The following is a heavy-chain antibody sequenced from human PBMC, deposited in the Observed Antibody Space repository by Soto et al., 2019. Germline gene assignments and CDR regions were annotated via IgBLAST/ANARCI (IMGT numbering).Heavy chain of an antibody. V-gene: IGHV4-31*03. D-gene: IGHD3-10*01. Sequence: QVQLQESGPGLVKPSQTLSLTCTVSGGSISSGDYYWSWIRQYPGRSLEWIGYIYHSGSTFYNPSLKSRSSISIDTSKNQFSLKLTSVTAADTAVYYCARDIADLGFLGYYGVDVWGQGTTVTVSS. J-gene: IGHJ6*02. CDR3: ARDIADLGFLGYYGVDV. CDR1: GGSISSGDYY. CDR2: IYHSGST.